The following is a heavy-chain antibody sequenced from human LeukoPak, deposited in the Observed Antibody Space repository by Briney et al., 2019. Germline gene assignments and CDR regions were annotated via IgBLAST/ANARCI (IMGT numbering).Heavy chain of an antibody. J-gene: IGHJ4*02. D-gene: IGHD1-26*01. CDR3: AKDEGWELLDPHFDY. CDR1: GFTFSSYG. Sequence: PGRSLRLSCAASGFTFSSYGMHWVRQAPGKGLEWVAVISYDGSNKYYADSVKGRFTISRDNSKNTLYLQMNSLRAEDTAVYYCAKDEGWELLDPHFDYWGQGTLVTVSS. V-gene: IGHV3-30*18. CDR2: ISYDGSNK.